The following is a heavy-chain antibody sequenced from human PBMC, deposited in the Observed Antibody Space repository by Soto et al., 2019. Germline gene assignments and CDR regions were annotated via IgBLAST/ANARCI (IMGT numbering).Heavy chain of an antibody. CDR2: IFYSGTT. D-gene: IGHD6-19*01. CDR1: GGSISSGNYY. J-gene: IGHJ6*04. Sequence: QVQLQESGPGLVKPSQTLSLTCTVSGGSISSGNYYWSWIRQPPGKGLEWIGYIFYSGTTYYNPSLKSRVTTSVDTAKNQVSLMLSSVTAADTAVYYCARASPAVTDVWGEGTTVTVSS. V-gene: IGHV4-30-4*01. CDR3: ARASPAVTDV.